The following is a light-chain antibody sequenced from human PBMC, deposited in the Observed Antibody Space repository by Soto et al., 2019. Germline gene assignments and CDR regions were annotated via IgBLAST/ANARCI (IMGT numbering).Light chain of an antibody. J-gene: IGKJ2*01. CDR3: IQGTHWHTYT. Sequence: DVVMTQSPLSLPVTLGQPASISCRSSQSLAYSDGNTYLNWFQQRPGQSPRRIIYKVSNRDSGVPDRFSGSRSGADFTLKISRVEAEDVGVYYCIQGTHWHTYTFGQRTKMEIK. CDR2: KVS. CDR1: QSLAYSDGNTY. V-gene: IGKV2-30*01.